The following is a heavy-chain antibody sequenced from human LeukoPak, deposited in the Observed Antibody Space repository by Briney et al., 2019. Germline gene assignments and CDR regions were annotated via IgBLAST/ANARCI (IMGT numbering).Heavy chain of an antibody. CDR1: GLTFGSYS. CDR2: ISSGSRSI. V-gene: IGHV3-21*01. D-gene: IGHD5-18*01. CDR3: ARGEDTAMVTGGYNWFDP. Sequence: GGSLRLSCAASGLTFGSYSMNWVRQAPGKGLEWVSSISSGSRSIYYADSVKGRFTMSRAKAKNSLYLQMYSLRAEATVVYYCARGEDTAMVTGGYNWFDPWGQRTLVTVSS. J-gene: IGHJ5*02.